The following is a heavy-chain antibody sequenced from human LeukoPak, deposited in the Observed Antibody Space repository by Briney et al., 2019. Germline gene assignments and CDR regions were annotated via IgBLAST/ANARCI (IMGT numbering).Heavy chain of an antibody. V-gene: IGHV3-7*03. J-gene: IGHJ6*03. D-gene: IGHD1-26*01. Sequence: GGSLRLSCAASGFTFSSYEMNWVRQAPGKGLEWVANIKQDGTEKYYADSVKGRFTISRDNAKNTLNLQVNSLRAEDTALYYCARGGGGSYYYYYYYMDVWGKGTTVTVSS. CDR3: ARGGGGSYYYYYYYMDV. CDR1: GFTFSSYE. CDR2: IKQDGTEK.